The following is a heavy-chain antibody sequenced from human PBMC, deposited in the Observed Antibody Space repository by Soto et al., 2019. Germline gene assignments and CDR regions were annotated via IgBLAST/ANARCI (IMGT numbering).Heavy chain of an antibody. Sequence: GALRLTCSASGCTFSTYAMSWVRQAPGKGLEWVSSFSGPGGGPYYADSVKGRFTISRDDSKNTLYLQMNSLRAEDTAVYYSAREQYSMVRGVIPYWGQGTLVTVYS. CDR1: GCTFSTYA. D-gene: IGHD3-10*01. J-gene: IGHJ4*02. CDR2: FSGPGGGP. V-gene: IGHV3-23*01. CDR3: AREQYSMVRGVIPY.